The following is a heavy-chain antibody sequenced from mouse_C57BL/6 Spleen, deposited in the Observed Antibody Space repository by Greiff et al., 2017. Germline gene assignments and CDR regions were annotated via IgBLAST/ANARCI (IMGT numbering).Heavy chain of an antibody. J-gene: IGHJ4*01. CDR1: GYSITSGYY. CDR2: ISYDGSN. D-gene: IGHD3-2*02. V-gene: IGHV3-6*01. CDR3: ARQLRLQDYAMDY. Sequence: DVQLQEPGPGLVKPSQSLSLTCSATGYSITSGYYWNWIRQFPGNKLEWMGYISYDGSNNYNPSLKNRIPITRDTSKNQFFLKLNSVTTEDTATYYCARQLRLQDYAMDYWGQGTSVTVSS.